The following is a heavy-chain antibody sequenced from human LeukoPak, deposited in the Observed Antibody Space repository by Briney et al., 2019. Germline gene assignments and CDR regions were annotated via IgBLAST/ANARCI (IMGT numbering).Heavy chain of an antibody. CDR1: GFTFSSYG. D-gene: IGHD3-10*01. V-gene: IGHV3-33*01. J-gene: IGHJ6*02. Sequence: GRSLRLSCAASGFTFSSYGMHWVRQAPGKGLEGVAVIWYDGSNKYYADSVKGRFTISRDNSKNTLYLQMNSLRAEDTAVYYCARDGAWFGELYYYYGMDVWGQGTTVTVSS. CDR3: ARDGAWFGELYYYYGMDV. CDR2: IWYDGSNK.